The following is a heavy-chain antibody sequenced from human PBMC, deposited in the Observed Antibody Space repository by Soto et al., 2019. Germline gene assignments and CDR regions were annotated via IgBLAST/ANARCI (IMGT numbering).Heavy chain of an antibody. CDR2: IIVSHGSP. J-gene: IGHJ4*02. CDR3: AREPEDGVPGDY. CDR1: GYIFTTHS. D-gene: IGHD2-8*01. V-gene: IGHV1-3*01. Sequence: QVQLVQSGAEVKEPGASVRVSCKASGYIFTTHSLHWARQAPGQGLECMGWIIVSHGSPRYAPQFQGRVTFETDTFTSTAYMDLTSLTPEDTAVYYCAREPEDGVPGDYWGQGTPVVVSS.